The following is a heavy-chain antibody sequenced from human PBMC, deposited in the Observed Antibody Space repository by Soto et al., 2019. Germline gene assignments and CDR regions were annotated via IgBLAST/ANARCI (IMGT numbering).Heavy chain of an antibody. CDR3: ARDSHTYYGMDV. CDR1: GGSISSGGYY. CDR2: IYYSGST. V-gene: IGHV4-31*03. J-gene: IGHJ6*02. Sequence: QVQLQESGPGLVKPSQTLSLTCTVSGGSISSGGYYWSWIRQHPGKGLEWIGYIYYSGSTSCNPSLKSRVTISVDTSKNQFALKLSSVTAADTAVYYCARDSHTYYGMDVWGQGTTVTVSS.